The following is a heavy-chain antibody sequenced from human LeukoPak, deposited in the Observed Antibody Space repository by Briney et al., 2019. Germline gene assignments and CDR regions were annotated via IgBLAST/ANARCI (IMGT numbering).Heavy chain of an antibody. Sequence: SSETLSLTCTVSGGSISSSSYYWGWIRQPPGKGLEWIGSIYYSGSTYYNPSLKSRVTISVDTSKNQFSLKLSSVTAADTAVYYCARESGEQQTFDYWGQGTLVTVSS. V-gene: IGHV4-39*07. D-gene: IGHD6-13*01. CDR2: IYYSGST. CDR3: ARESGEQQTFDY. CDR1: GGSISSSSYY. J-gene: IGHJ4*02.